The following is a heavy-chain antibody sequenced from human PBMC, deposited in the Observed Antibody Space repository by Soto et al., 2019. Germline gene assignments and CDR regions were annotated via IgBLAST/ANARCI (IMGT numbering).Heavy chain of an antibody. D-gene: IGHD4-17*01. CDR1: GGSISTYY. CDR3: ARESPTVSDYYYYGMDV. CDR2: IYYSGST. V-gene: IGHV4-59*01. J-gene: IGHJ6*02. Sequence: PSETLSLTCAVSGGSISTYYWSLIRQPRGKGLEWIGYIYYSGSTSYNPSLKSRVTISVDTSKNQFSLKLRSVTAADTAVYYCARESPTVSDYYYYGMDVWGQGTTVTVSS.